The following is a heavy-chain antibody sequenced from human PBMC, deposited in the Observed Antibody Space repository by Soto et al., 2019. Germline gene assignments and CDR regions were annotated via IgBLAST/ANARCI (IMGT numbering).Heavy chain of an antibody. J-gene: IGHJ5*02. D-gene: IGHD3-3*01. CDR2: IKQDGSEK. CDR1: GFTFSSYW. CDR3: ARRITIFGVVTDNWFDP. Sequence: SLRLSCAASGFTFSSYWMSWVRQAPGKGLEWVANIKQDGSEKYYVDSVKGRFTISRDNAKNSLYLQMNSLRAEDTAVYYCARRITIFGVVTDNWFDPWGQGTLVTVSS. V-gene: IGHV3-7*03.